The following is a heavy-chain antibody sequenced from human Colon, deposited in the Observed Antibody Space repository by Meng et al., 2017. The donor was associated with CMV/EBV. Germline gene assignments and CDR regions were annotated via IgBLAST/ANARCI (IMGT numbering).Heavy chain of an antibody. CDR1: GFNFGGYR. CDR2: IRKKTYGGTT. Sequence: GESLKISCTGSGFNFGGYRMSWVRQAPGKGLEWVGFIRKKTYGGTTEYAASVKGRFTISRDDSKSIVYLQMDSLKTEDTAVYYCARDDSPGVDWGRGTLVTVSS. J-gene: IGHJ4*02. D-gene: IGHD2-15*01. CDR3: ARDDSPGVD. V-gene: IGHV3-49*04.